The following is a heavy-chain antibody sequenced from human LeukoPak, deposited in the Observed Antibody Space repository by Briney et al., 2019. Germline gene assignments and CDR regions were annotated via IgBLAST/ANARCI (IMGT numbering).Heavy chain of an antibody. Sequence: ASVKVSCKASGYTFTSYYMHWVRQAPGQGLEWMGVINPSGGSTSYAQKFQGRVTMTRDTSTSTVYMELSSLRSEDTAVYYCARALNYGDYYYYGMDVWGQGTTVTVSS. CDR3: ARALNYGDYYYYGMDV. CDR2: INPSGGST. D-gene: IGHD4-17*01. V-gene: IGHV1-46*01. J-gene: IGHJ6*02. CDR1: GYTFTSYY.